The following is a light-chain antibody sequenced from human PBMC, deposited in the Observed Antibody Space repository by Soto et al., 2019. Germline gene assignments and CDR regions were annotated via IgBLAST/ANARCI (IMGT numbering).Light chain of an antibody. CDR2: DVT. J-gene: IGLJ2*01. CDR3: SSYASSSTLVV. V-gene: IGLV2-14*01. Sequence: QSALTQPASVSGSPGQSITISCTGTSSDVGDYNYVSWYQQHPGKAPKLIIYDVTSRPSGVSNRFSGSKSGNTASLTISGLQAEDEAAYYCSSYASSSTLVVFGGGTKLTVL. CDR1: SSDVGDYNY.